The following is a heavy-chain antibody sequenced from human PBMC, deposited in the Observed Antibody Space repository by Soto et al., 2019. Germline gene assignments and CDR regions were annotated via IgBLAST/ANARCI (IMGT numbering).Heavy chain of an antibody. CDR1: GFTFSSYG. V-gene: IGHV3-30*18. CDR3: ANGGGVSSGWYGGNY. D-gene: IGHD6-19*01. Sequence: QVQLVESGGGVVQPGRSLRLSCAASGFTFSSYGMHWVRQAPGKGLEWVAVISYDGSNKYYADSVKDRFTISRDNSKNTLYLQMNSLRAEDTAVYYCANGGGVSSGWYGGNYWGQGTLVTVSS. CDR2: ISYDGSNK. J-gene: IGHJ4*02.